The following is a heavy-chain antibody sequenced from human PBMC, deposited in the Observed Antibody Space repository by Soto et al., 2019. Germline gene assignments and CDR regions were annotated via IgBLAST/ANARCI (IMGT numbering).Heavy chain of an antibody. J-gene: IGHJ4*02. CDR2: INHSGST. CDR1: GGSFSGYY. Sequence: QVQLQQWGAGLLKPSETLSLTCAVYGGSFSGYYWSWIRQPPGKGLEWIGEINHSGSTNYNPSLKSRVTRSEDTSKNQFSLKLSSVTAADTAVYYCARGWGRIFDYWGQGTLVTGSS. D-gene: IGHD7-27*01. CDR3: ARGWGRIFDY. V-gene: IGHV4-34*01.